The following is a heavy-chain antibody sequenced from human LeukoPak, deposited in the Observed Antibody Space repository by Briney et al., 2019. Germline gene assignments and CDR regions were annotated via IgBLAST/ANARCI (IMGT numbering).Heavy chain of an antibody. Sequence: GGSLRLSCAASGFTFSGYWMSWVRQAPGKGLEWVANIKQDGSEKYYVDSVKGRFTISRDNAKNSLYLQMNSLRAEDTAVYYCARDSSRPREQWLVRERKFDYWGQGTLVTVSS. CDR3: ARDSSRPREQWLVRERKFDY. J-gene: IGHJ4*02. CDR1: GFTFSGYW. CDR2: IKQDGSEK. V-gene: IGHV3-7*01. D-gene: IGHD6-19*01.